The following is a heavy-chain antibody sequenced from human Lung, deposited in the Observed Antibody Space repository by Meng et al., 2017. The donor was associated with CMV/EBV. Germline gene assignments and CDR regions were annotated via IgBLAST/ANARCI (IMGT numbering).Heavy chain of an antibody. V-gene: IGHV1-18*01. CDR1: GYTFNSFG. D-gene: IGHD2-2*01. CDR3: ARDLRLVPSAAQEF. Sequence: SVXVSXKTSGYTFNSFGISWVRQAPGQGLEWLGWISPYTGNTFYAQNLQGRVTLTTDRSTSTAYMELRSLTSDDTAVYYCARDLRLVPSAAQEFWGQGTLVTVSS. J-gene: IGHJ4*02. CDR2: ISPYTGNT.